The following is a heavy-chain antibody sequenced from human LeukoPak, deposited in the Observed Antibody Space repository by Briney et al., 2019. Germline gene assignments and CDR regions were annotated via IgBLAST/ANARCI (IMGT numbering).Heavy chain of an antibody. CDR2: VYAAGNT. CDR1: GFNVGTNY. D-gene: IGHD5-12*01. J-gene: IGHJ3*01. CDR3: ARVQEVADVFDL. V-gene: IGHV3-66*01. Sequence: PGGSLRLSCAVSGFNVGTNYMSWVRQAPGRGLEWVSVVYAAGNTFYADSVKPRFTIFRDNANNKLDLRMTNLRVEDRDIYYCARVQEVADVFDLWGQGTMVTVSS.